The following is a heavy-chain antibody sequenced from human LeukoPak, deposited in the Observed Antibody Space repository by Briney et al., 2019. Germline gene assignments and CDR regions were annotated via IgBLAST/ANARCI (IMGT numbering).Heavy chain of an antibody. V-gene: IGHV1-69*13. CDR1: GGTFSSYA. J-gene: IGHJ4*02. D-gene: IGHD2-2*01. CDR2: IIPIFGTA. Sequence: SVTVSCKASGGTFSSYAISWVRQAPGQGLEWMGGIIPIFGTANYAQKFQGRVTITADESTSTAYMELSSLRSEDTAVYYCASGVVPAALWYYWGQGTLVTVSS. CDR3: ASGVVPAALWYY.